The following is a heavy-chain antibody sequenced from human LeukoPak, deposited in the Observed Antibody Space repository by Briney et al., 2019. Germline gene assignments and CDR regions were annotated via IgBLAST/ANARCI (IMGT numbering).Heavy chain of an antibody. CDR3: ARHIGSGESTLYHYYYYMDV. D-gene: IGHD3-10*01. CDR1: GGSISSSSYY. CDR2: IYYSGST. Sequence: SQTLSLTCTVSGGSISSSSYYWGWIRQPPGKGLEWIGSIYYSGSTYYNPSLKSRVTISVDTSKNQFSLKLSSVTAADTAVYYCARHIGSGESTLYHYYYYMDVWGKGTTVTISS. J-gene: IGHJ6*03. V-gene: IGHV4-39*01.